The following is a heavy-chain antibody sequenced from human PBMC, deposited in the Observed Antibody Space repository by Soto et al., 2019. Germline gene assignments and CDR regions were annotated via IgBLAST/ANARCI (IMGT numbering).Heavy chain of an antibody. CDR1: GYTFSNYG. CDR2: ISSYNGNT. Sequence: ASVKVSCKTSGYTFSNYGITWVRQAPGQGLEWMGWISSYNGNTNYVKKFQGRVTMTTDTSTSTAYMELKSLRFDDTAVYYCAISDYYDRSGYYFYWGQGTLVTSPQ. J-gene: IGHJ4*02. D-gene: IGHD3-22*01. CDR3: AISDYYDRSGYYFY. V-gene: IGHV1-18*04.